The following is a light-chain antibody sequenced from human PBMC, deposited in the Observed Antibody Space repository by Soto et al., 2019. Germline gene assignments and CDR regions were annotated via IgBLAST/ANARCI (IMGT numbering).Light chain of an antibody. CDR1: QSISSW. Sequence: DIQMTQSPSTLSASVGDRVTITCRASQSISSWLAWYQQKPGKAPKLLIYDASSLESGVPSRFSGSGSGTEFTLTISRLQPDDFATYYCQQYNSYSFGQGTKLEIK. V-gene: IGKV1-5*01. CDR2: DAS. J-gene: IGKJ2*01. CDR3: QQYNSYS.